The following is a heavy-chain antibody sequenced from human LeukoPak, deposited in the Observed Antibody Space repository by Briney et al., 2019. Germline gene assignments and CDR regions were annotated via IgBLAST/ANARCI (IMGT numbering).Heavy chain of an antibody. J-gene: IGHJ5*02. V-gene: IGHV3-30-3*01. CDR2: ISYDGSNK. CDR3: ARGYSYGLRGNWFDP. CDR1: GFTFSSYA. D-gene: IGHD5-18*01. Sequence: PGGSLRLSCAASGFTFSSYAMHWVRQAPGKGLEWVAVISYDGSNKYYADSVKGRFTISRDNSMNTLYLQMNSLRAEDTAVYYCARGYSYGLRGNWFDPWGQGTLVTVSS.